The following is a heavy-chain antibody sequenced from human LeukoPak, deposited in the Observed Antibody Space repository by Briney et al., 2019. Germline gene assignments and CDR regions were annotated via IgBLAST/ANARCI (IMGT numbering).Heavy chain of an antibody. CDR1: GGSLSSYY. V-gene: IGHV4-59*01. CDR2: IYYSGST. CDR3: ARGHYSSGCRLDY. D-gene: IGHD6-19*01. J-gene: IGHJ4*02. Sequence: PSETLSLTCTVSGGSLSSYYWSWIRQPPGKGLEWIGYIYYSGSTKYNPSLKSRVTISVDTSKNQFSLKLSSVTAADTAVYYCARGHYSSGCRLDYWGQGTLVTVSS.